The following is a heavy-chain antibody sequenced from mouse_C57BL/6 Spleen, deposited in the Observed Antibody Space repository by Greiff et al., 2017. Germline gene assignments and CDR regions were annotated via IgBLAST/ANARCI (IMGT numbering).Heavy chain of an antibody. J-gene: IGHJ2*01. Sequence: QVQLQQSGAELAKPGASVKLSCKASGYTFTSYWMHWVKQRPGQGLEWIGYINPSSGYTKYNQKFKDKATLTADKSSSTAYMQLCSLTYEDSAVYYCATNSLGEIYCDPCFDYWGQGTTLTVSA. CDR3: ATNSLGEIYCDPCFDY. D-gene: IGHD2-4*01. CDR2: INPSSGYT. CDR1: GYTFTSYW. V-gene: IGHV1-7*01.